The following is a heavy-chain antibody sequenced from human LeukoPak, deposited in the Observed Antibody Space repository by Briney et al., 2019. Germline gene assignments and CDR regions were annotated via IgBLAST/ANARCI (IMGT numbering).Heavy chain of an antibody. Sequence: ETLSLTCAVYGGSFSGYYMSWVRQAPGKGLEWVSVIYSGGSTYYADSVKGRFTISRDNSKNTLYLQMNSLRAEDTAVYYCARDQVNSSGYYYYYYGMDVWGQGTTVTVSS. CDR2: IYSGGST. CDR1: GGSFSGYY. CDR3: ARDQVNSSGYYYYYYGMDV. D-gene: IGHD6-19*01. J-gene: IGHJ6*02. V-gene: IGHV3-66*01.